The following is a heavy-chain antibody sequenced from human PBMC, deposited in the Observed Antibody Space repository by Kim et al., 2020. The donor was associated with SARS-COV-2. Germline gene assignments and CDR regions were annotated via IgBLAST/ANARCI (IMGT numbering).Heavy chain of an antibody. CDR2: INHSGST. Sequence: SETLSLTCAVYGGSFSGYYWSWIRQPPGKGLEWIGEINHSGSTNYNPSLKSRVTISVDTSKNQFSLKLSSVTAADTAVYYCARTPYYYDSKRGFDYWGQGTLVTVSS. D-gene: IGHD3-22*01. J-gene: IGHJ4*02. CDR1: GGSFSGYY. CDR3: ARTPYYYDSKRGFDY. V-gene: IGHV4-34*01.